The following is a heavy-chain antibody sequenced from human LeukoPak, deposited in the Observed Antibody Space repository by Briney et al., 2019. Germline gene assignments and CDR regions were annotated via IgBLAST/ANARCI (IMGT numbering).Heavy chain of an antibody. J-gene: IGHJ6*03. CDR2: MNPNSGNT. D-gene: IGHD6-13*01. Sequence: GASVKVSCKASGYTFTSYDINWVRQATGQGLEWMGWMNPNSGNTGYAQKFQGRVTMTRNTSISTAYMELSSLRSEDTAVYYCARGVTVHGSSWWRYYYYYMDVWGKGTTVTISS. CDR3: ARGVTVHGSSWWRYYYYYMDV. V-gene: IGHV1-8*01. CDR1: GYTFTSYD.